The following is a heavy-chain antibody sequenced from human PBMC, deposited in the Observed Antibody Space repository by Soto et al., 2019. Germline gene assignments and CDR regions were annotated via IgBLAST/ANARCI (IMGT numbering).Heavy chain of an antibody. CDR1: GGSVSSSSYY. D-gene: IGHD3-9*01. CDR3: GRLEGLATISYYFDY. Sequence: SETLSLTCTVSGGSVSSSSYYWGWVSQPPGKGLEWIGSVYYSGSTYYNPSLESRVTISVDKSKNQFSLKLMSLSAADTAVYYCGRLEGLATISYYFDYWGRGALVTVSS. J-gene: IGHJ4*02. V-gene: IGHV4-39*01. CDR2: VYYSGST.